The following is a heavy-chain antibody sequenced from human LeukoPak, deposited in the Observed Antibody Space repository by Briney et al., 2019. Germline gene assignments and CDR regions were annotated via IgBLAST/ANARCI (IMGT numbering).Heavy chain of an antibody. CDR2: ISSTSSYI. J-gene: IGHJ4*02. D-gene: IGHD3/OR15-3a*01. CDR1: GFTFSSYN. V-gene: IGHV3-21*01. Sequence: GGSLRLSCAASGFTFSSYNMNWVRQAPGKGLEWVSFISSTSSYIYYADSVKGRFTISRDNAKNSLSLQMNSLRAEDTAIYYCARSMIYHCFDYWGQGTLVTVSS. CDR3: ARSMIYHCFDY.